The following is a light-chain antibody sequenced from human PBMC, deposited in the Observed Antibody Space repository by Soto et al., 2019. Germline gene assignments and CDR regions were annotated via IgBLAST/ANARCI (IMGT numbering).Light chain of an antibody. CDR1: QGINNN. J-gene: IGKJ3*01. Sequence: DLQMTQSPSSLSASVGDRVTISCRASQGINNNLAWFQQKPGKAPKSLIYAASSLQRGVPSKFSGSGSGTDFTLTISSLQPEDFANYYCQQYNSHPFTFGPGTKVDIK. CDR2: AAS. V-gene: IGKV1-16*02. CDR3: QQYNSHPFT.